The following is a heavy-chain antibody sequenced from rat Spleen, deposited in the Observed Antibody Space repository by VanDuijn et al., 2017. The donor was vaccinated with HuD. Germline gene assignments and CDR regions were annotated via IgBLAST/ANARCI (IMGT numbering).Heavy chain of an antibody. CDR2: MWSDGDT. CDR1: GFSLTNYH. V-gene: IGHV2-32*01. CDR3: ASRGEGEDNWFAY. Sequence: QVQLKESGPGLVQPSQTLSLTCTVSGFSLTNYHVDWVRQPPGKGLEWMGVMWSDGDTSYNSALKSRLSINRDTSKSQVFLEMSSLQTEDTATYYCASRGEGEDNWFAYWGQGTLVTVSS. D-gene: IGHD1-11*01. J-gene: IGHJ3*01.